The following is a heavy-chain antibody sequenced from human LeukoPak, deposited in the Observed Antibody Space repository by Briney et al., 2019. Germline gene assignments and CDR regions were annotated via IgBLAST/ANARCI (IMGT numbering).Heavy chain of an antibody. CDR3: ARRITGTKTAFES. Sequence: SETLSLTCSVSGGSISGYYWTWIRQPAGRGLEWIGRVYTSGSTHYNPSLKTRLTMSVDTSKNQFSLKLSSVTAADTAVYYCARRITGTKTAFESWGQGTMVTVYS. V-gene: IGHV4-4*07. CDR2: VYTSGST. CDR1: GGSISGYY. D-gene: IGHD1-7*01. J-gene: IGHJ3*02.